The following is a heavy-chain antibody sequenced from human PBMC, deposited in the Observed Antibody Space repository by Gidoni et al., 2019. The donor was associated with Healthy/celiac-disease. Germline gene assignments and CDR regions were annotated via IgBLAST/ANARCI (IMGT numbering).Heavy chain of an antibody. D-gene: IGHD6-13*01. J-gene: IGHJ5*02. CDR2: ISGSGGST. V-gene: IGHV3-23*01. Sequence: EVQLLESGGGLVQPGGSLRLSCAASGFTFSSYAMSWVRQAPGKGLEWFSAISGSGGSTYYADSVKGRFTISRDNSKNTLYLQMNSLRAEDTAVYYCAKGSSSWYLYNWFDPWGQGTLVTVSS. CDR3: AKGSSSWYLYNWFDP. CDR1: GFTFSSYA.